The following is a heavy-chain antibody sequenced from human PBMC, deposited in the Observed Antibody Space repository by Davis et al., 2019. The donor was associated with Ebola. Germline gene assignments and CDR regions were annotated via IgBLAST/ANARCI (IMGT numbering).Heavy chain of an antibody. CDR1: GVSITRTAYH. CDR3: ARLGTTVKTPINT. D-gene: IGHD4-11*01. Sequence: MPSETLSLTCAVSGVSITRTAYHWAWIRQSPGKGLEWIATISYSGATYKKPSLEGRVTIFVDSSKNHFSLDLTSVTAADTGIYYCARLGTTVKTPINTWGQGTLVTVSS. V-gene: IGHV4-39*02. CDR2: ISYSGAT. J-gene: IGHJ4*02.